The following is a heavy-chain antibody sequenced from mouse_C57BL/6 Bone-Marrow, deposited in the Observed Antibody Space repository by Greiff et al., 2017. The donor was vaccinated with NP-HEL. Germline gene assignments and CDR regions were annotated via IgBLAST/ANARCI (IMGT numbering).Heavy chain of an antibody. J-gene: IGHJ2*01. Sequence: VQLQQSGPELVKPGASVKISCKASGYAFSSSWMNWVKQRPGKGLEWIGRIYPGDGDTNYNGKFKGKATLTADKSSSTAYMQLSSLTSEDSAVYFCAWGNLVYFDYWGQGTTLTVSS. D-gene: IGHD2-10*02. V-gene: IGHV1-82*01. CDR2: IYPGDGDT. CDR1: GYAFSSSW. CDR3: AWGNLVYFDY.